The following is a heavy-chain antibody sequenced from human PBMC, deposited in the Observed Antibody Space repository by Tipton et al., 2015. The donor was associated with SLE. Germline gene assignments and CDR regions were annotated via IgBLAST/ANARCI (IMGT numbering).Heavy chain of an antibody. CDR2: IYHTGNI. D-gene: IGHD1-26*01. J-gene: IGHJ4*02. Sequence: TLSLTCAVSGGSINSHNWWSWVRQPPGKGLEWIGEIYHTGNIYYNPSLKSRVTLSLDMSNNQFSLRLNSLTAADTAVYYCAKLAGVGTKRNYFDYWGQGTLVTVSS. V-gene: IGHV4-4*02. CDR1: GGSINSHNW. CDR3: AKLAGVGTKRNYFDY.